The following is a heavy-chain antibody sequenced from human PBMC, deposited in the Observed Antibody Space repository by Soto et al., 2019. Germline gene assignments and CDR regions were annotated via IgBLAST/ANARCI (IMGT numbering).Heavy chain of an antibody. CDR3: ARDDGDVVVVAASDAFDI. V-gene: IGHV3-7*01. CDR2: IKQDGSEK. Sequence: GESLKISCAASGFTFSSYWMSWVRQAPGKGLEWVANIKQDGSEKYYVDSVKGRFTISRDNAKNSLYLQMNSLRAEDTAVYYCARDDGDVVVVAASDAFDIWGQGTMVTVSS. CDR1: GFTFSSYW. J-gene: IGHJ3*02. D-gene: IGHD2-15*01.